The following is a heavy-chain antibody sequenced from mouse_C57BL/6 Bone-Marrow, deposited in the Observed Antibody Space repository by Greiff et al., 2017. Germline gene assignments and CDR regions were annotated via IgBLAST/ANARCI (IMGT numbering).Heavy chain of an antibody. CDR3: ASLGGYYFDY. D-gene: IGHD1-1*02. J-gene: IGHJ2*01. CDR1: GYTFTSYW. V-gene: IGHV1-64*01. Sequence: VQLHQPGAELVKPGASVKLSCKASGYTFTSYWMPWVKQRPGQGLEWIGMIHPNSGSTNYNEKFKSKATLTVDKSSSTAYMQLSSLTSEDSAVYYCASLGGYYFDYWGQGTTLTVSS. CDR2: IHPNSGST.